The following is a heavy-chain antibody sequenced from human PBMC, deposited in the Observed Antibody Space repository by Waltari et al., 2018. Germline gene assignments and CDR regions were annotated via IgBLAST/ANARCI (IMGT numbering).Heavy chain of an antibody. CDR1: GFNVNGNF. D-gene: IGHD6-25*01. V-gene: IGHV3-53*01. Sequence: EALLVQSGGGMIQPGGSLRLSCAASGFNVNGNFMNWVRQAPGKGLQWFSTIYSGCKIFYADSVKGRFTLSRDDFTNILYLQMNSLRAEDTATYYCTRGSADDSWGQGTLVTVSS. CDR2: IYSGCKI. CDR3: TRGSADDS. J-gene: IGHJ4*02.